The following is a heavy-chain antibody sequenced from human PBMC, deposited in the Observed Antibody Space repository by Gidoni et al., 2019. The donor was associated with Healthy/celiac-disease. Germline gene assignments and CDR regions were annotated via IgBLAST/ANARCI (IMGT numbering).Heavy chain of an antibody. J-gene: IGHJ3*02. Sequence: QVQLVDSGGGVVHPGRSLRLSWSASGCPFSSLCIPGVRPAPGKGLEWVAVISYDGSNKYYADSVKGRFTISRDNSKNTLYLQMNSLRAEDTAVYYCGWDGAGGDTAMVTWPAFDIWGQGTMVTVSS. CDR2: ISYDGSNK. CDR3: GWDGAGGDTAMVTWPAFDI. D-gene: IGHD5-18*01. V-gene: IGHV3-30*03. CDR1: GCPFSSLC.